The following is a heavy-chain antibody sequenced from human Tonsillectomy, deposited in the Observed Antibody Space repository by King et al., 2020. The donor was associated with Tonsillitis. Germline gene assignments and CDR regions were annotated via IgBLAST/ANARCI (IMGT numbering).Heavy chain of an antibody. CDR3: ARGGIAVAGLDY. D-gene: IGHD6-19*01. CDR1: GFTFSSYA. V-gene: IGHV3-30-3*01. Sequence: VQLVESGGGVVQPGRSLRLSCAASGFTFSSYAMHWVRQAPGKGLEWVAVISYDGSNKYYADSVKGRFTISRDNSKNTLYLQMNSLRAEDTAVYYCARGGIAVAGLDYWGQGTLVTVSS. CDR2: ISYDGSNK. J-gene: IGHJ4*02.